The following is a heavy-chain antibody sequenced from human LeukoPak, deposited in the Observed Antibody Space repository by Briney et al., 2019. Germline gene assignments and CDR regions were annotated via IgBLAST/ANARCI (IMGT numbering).Heavy chain of an antibody. V-gene: IGHV1-2*02. CDR1: GYTFTGCY. D-gene: IGHD2-15*01. CDR3: ARVGLDHRLGYCSGGSCYSGDYYYYYMDV. Sequence: ASVKVSCKASGYTFTGCYMHWVRQAPGQGLEWMGWINPNSGGTNYAQKFQGRVTMTRDTSISTAYMELSRLRSDDTAVYYCARVGLDHRLGYCSGGSCYSGDYYYYYMDVWGKGTTVTVSS. J-gene: IGHJ6*03. CDR2: INPNSGGT.